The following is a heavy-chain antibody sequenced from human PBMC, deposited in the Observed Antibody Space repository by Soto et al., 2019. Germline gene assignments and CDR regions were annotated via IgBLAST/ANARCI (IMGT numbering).Heavy chain of an antibody. V-gene: IGHV4-34*01. J-gene: IGHJ5*02. D-gene: IGHD3-10*01. CDR1: GGSFSGYY. Sequence: SETLSLTCAVYGGSFSGYYWSWIRQPPGKGLEWIGEINHSGSTNYNPSHKSRVTISVDTSKNQFSLKLSSVTAADTAVYYCARGVKFGELFIGNYNWFDPWGQGTLVTVSS. CDR2: INHSGST. CDR3: ARGVKFGELFIGNYNWFDP.